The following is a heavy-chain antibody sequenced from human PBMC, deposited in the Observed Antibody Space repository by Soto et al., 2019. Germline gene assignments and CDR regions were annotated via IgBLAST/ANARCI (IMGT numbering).Heavy chain of an antibody. V-gene: IGHV1-18*04. CDR2: ISAYNGNT. CDR1: GYTFTSYG. D-gene: IGHD6-13*01. CDR3: ARAPAAAPLRRVQNFDY. Sequence: QVQLVQSGAEVKKPGASVKVSCKASGYTFTSYGISWVRQAPGQGLAWMGWISAYNGNTNYAQKLQGRVTMTTDTSTSTAYMEMRSLRSDDTAVYYCARAPAAAPLRRVQNFDYWGQGTLVTVSS. J-gene: IGHJ4*02.